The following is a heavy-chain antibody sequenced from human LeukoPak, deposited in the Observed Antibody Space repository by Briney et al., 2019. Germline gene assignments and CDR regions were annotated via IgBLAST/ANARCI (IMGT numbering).Heavy chain of an antibody. CDR2: IYSGGST. Sequence: PGGSLRLSCAASGFTVSSKYMSWVRQAPGKGLEWVSIIYSGGSTYYADSVKGRFTISRDNSKDTLYLQMNSLRADDTAVYYCVRGPPYDRFDYWGQGTLVTVSS. J-gene: IGHJ4*02. V-gene: IGHV3-53*01. D-gene: IGHD3-22*01. CDR1: GFTVSSKY. CDR3: VRGPPYDRFDY.